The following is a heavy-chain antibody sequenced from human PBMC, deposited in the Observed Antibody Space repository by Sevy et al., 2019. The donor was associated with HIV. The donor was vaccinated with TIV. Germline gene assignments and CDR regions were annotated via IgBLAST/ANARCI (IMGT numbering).Heavy chain of an antibody. J-gene: IGHJ5*02. Sequence: GGSLRLSCAGYGFSFSGSDMHWVRQPTGKGLEWISSIGTLGDTFYPDSVKGRFTISRDNDKSSLYLEMSSLRAGDTALYYCVRGLQTHCDRTACPLDHWGQGTLVTVSS. CDR2: IGTLGDT. D-gene: IGHD2-21*01. V-gene: IGHV3-13*01. CDR3: VRGLQTHCDRTACPLDH. CDR1: GFSFSGSD.